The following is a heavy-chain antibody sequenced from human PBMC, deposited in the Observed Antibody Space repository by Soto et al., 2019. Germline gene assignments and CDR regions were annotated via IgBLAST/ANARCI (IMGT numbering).Heavy chain of an antibody. V-gene: IGHV4-31*03. Sequence: PSETLSLTCTVSGGSISSGGYYWSWIRQHPGKGLEWIGYIYYSGSTYFNPSLKSRVTISVDTSKNQFSLKLSSVTAADTAVYYCARAHYGDYGYYYYYGMDVWGQGTTVTVSS. D-gene: IGHD4-17*01. CDR1: GGSISSGGYY. CDR3: ARAHYGDYGYYYYYGMDV. CDR2: IYYSGST. J-gene: IGHJ6*02.